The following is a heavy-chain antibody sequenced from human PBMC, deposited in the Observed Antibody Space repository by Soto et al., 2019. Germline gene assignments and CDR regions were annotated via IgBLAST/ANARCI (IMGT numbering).Heavy chain of an antibody. CDR2: ISYSGST. CDR3: ARQSTVTGNYYFDS. D-gene: IGHD4-17*01. CDR1: GASISSRGFY. J-gene: IGHJ4*02. V-gene: IGHV4-31*03. Sequence: QVQLQESGPGLVKPSQTLSLTCPVSGASISSRGFYWTWIRQLPGKGLEWIGYISYSGSTNYRPSVKSRLNISIDTSDNHFSLKLTSVTAADTAVYYCARQSTVTGNYYFDSWGQGTLVTVAT.